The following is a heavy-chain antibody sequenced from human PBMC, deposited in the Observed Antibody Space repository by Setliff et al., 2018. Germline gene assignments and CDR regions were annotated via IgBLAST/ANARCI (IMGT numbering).Heavy chain of an antibody. D-gene: IGHD3-3*01. Sequence: GGSLRLSCAASGFTFDDYAMHWVRQAPGKGLEWVSLISWDGGSTYYADSVKGRFTISRDNSKNSLYLQMNSLRAEDTAVYYCARDKLRFLENWFDPWGQGTLVTVSS. CDR1: GFTFDDYA. J-gene: IGHJ5*02. CDR2: ISWDGGST. CDR3: ARDKLRFLENWFDP. V-gene: IGHV3-43D*04.